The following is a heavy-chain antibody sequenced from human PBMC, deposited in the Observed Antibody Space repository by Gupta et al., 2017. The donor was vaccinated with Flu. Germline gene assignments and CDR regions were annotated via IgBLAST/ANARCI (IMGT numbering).Heavy chain of an antibody. V-gene: IGHV3-7*01. D-gene: IGHD3-9*01. J-gene: IGHJ3*02. CDR1: GFTFSSYW. Sequence: EVQLVESGGDLVQPGGSLRLSCAASGFTFSSYWMTWVRQAPGKGLEWVANIKRDGSKISYVDSVKGRFTIARDNAKNSLYLQMNSLRGEDTAVYFCARDLSPTLNGSYFDAVDIGGLGTMVTVSS. CDR2: IKRDGSKI. CDR3: ARDLSPTLNGSYFDAVDI.